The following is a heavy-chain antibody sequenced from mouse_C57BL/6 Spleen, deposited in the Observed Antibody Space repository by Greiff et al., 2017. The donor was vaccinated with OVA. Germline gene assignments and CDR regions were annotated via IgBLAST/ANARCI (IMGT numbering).Heavy chain of an antibody. J-gene: IGHJ2*01. CDR3: ARDSSGYRDYFDY. CDR1: GYSITSGYY. Sequence: EVKLQESGPGLVKPSQSLSLTCSVTGYSITSGYYWNWIRQFPGNKLEWMGYISYDGSNNYNPSLKNRISITRDTSKNQFFLKLNSVTTEDTATYYCARDSSGYRDYFDYWGQGTTLTVSS. V-gene: IGHV3-6*01. D-gene: IGHD3-2*02. CDR2: ISYDGSN.